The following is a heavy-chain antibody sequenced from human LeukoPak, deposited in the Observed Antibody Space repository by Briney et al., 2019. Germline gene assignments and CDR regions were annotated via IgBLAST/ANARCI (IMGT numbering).Heavy chain of an antibody. Sequence: GGSLRLSCAASGFTFSSFEMTWVRQAPGKGLEWVSYISPSGNIIQYADSVKGRFTISRDNAKNSLYLQMSSLRAEDTAVYYCATVAFGYAFDIWGQGTMVTVSP. CDR3: ATVAFGYAFDI. V-gene: IGHV3-48*03. D-gene: IGHD3-10*01. CDR1: GFTFSSFE. CDR2: ISPSGNII. J-gene: IGHJ3*02.